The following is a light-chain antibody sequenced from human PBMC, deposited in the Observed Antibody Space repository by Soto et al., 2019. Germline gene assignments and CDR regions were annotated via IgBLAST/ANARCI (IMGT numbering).Light chain of an antibody. V-gene: IGLV2-14*01. Sequence: QSALTQPASVSGSPGQSITISCTGTSSDVGGYTYVAWYQQHPGKAPKLMIYDVSNRPSGVSNRFSGSKSGNTASLTISGLKAEVGAEYYCSSYTRSSIVVFGGGTELTVL. CDR2: DVS. CDR3: SSYTRSSIVV. J-gene: IGLJ2*01. CDR1: SSDVGGYTY.